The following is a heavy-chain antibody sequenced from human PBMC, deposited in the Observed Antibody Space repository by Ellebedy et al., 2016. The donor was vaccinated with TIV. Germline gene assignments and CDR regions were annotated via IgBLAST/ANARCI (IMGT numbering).Heavy chain of an antibody. D-gene: IGHD1-1*01. J-gene: IGHJ3*02. V-gene: IGHV5-51*01. CDR2: IYPGDSDT. CDR3: AIHQSGDDRDAFNI. CDR1: GYTFSTYW. Sequence: PGGSLRLSCQGSGYTFSTYWIAWVRQMPGKGLEWMGIIYPGDSDTRYSPSFQGQVTISGDKSIRTAYLQWSSLKASDTAMYYCAIHQSGDDRDAFNIWGQGTMVTVSS.